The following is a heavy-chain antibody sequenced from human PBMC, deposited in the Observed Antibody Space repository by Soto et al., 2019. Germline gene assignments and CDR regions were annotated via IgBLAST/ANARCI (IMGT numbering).Heavy chain of an antibody. J-gene: IGHJ6*03. CDR3: AGDLSWGSNWYYYMDV. V-gene: IGHV3-48*01. D-gene: IGHD7-27*01. CDR1: GFILSDCA. Sequence: GGSLRLSCATSGFILSDCAMNWVRQAPGKGLEWVSYISSSSSVIVYAVSVKGRFTVSRDNARNSLYLQMNSLRAEDTAVYYCAGDLSWGSNWYYYMDVWGKGTTVTVSS. CDR2: ISSSSSVI.